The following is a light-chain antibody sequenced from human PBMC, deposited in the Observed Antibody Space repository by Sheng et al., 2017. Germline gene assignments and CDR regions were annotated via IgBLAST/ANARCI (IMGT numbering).Light chain of an antibody. Sequence: SYVLTQPPSVSVAPGKTARITCGGNNIGSKSVHWFQQKPGQAPVLVVYDDRDRPSGIPERLSGSNSGNTATLTISRVEVGDEADYYCQVWDSSSDHYVFGTGTKVTVL. CDR1: NIGSKS. J-gene: IGLJ1*01. V-gene: IGLV3-21*03. CDR3: QVWDSSSDHYV. CDR2: DDR.